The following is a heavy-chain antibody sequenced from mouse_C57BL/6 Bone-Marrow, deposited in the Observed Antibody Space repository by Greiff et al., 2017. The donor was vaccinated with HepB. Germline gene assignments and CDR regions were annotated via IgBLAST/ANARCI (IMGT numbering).Heavy chain of an antibody. D-gene: IGHD2-1*01. Sequence: VQLQQSGAELVRPGTSVKVSCKASGYAFTNYLIEWVKQRPGQGLEWIGVINPGSGGTNYNEKFKGKATLTADKSSSTAYMQLSSLTSEDSAVYFCASWGNYRYYAKDYWGQGTSVTVSS. CDR1: GYAFTNYL. V-gene: IGHV1-54*01. CDR3: ASWGNYRYYAKDY. CDR2: INPGSGGT. J-gene: IGHJ4*01.